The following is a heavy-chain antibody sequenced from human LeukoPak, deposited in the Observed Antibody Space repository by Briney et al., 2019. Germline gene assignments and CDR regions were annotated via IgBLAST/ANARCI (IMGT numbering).Heavy chain of an antibody. CDR1: GGSIDSYY. Sequence: SKTLSLTCTVSGGSIDSYYWSWVRQPPGKGLEWIAYAYYSERTNYNPSYSGSTNYNPSLKSRVTISVDTSKNQFSLKLSSVTAADTAVYYCARASCGGDCYAFDIWGQGTMVTVSS. CDR2: AYYSERTNYNPSYSGST. V-gene: IGHV4-59*01. J-gene: IGHJ3*02. CDR3: ARASCGGDCYAFDI. D-gene: IGHD2-21*01.